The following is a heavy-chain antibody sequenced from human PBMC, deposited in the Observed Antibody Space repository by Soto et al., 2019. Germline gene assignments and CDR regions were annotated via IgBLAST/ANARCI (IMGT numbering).Heavy chain of an antibody. Sequence: ASVKVSCKASGGIFSDFTINWVRQAPGQRLEWMGGIIPIFDTANYAEKFQGRVTITADESTSTSFMEVSSLRSEDTAVYYCARNGTQTGYSYGMDVWGQGTMVTVSS. CDR2: IIPIFDTA. V-gene: IGHV1-69*13. CDR3: ARNGTQTGYSYGMDV. J-gene: IGHJ6*02. CDR1: GGIFSDFT. D-gene: IGHD1-1*01.